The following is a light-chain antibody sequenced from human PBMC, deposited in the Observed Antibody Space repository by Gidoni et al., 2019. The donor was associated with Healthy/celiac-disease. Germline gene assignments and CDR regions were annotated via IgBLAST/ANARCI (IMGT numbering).Light chain of an antibody. V-gene: IGKV1-8*01. Sequence: IRITHSPSSLSASTGDRVTITCRASQGISSYLAWYQQKPGKAPKLLIYAESTLQSGIPSRFSGSGSGTDFTLTISCLQSEDCETYYCQQYYSYPPFTFGPGTKVDIK. J-gene: IGKJ3*01. CDR1: QGISSY. CDR2: AES. CDR3: QQYYSYPPFT.